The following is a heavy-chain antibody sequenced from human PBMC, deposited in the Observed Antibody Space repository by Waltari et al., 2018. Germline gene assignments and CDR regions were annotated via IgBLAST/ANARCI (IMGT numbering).Heavy chain of an antibody. D-gene: IGHD3-22*01. CDR2: ISNFGGTV. J-gene: IGHJ4*02. V-gene: IGHV3-48*03. Sequence: EVQLVESGGGLVNPGGSLRLSCAASGCTFRSLEMNWVRQAPGKGLEWVAYISNFGGTVYYADSVQGRFIISRDNVKNSLDLQMDSLKTDDTAVYFCSRAIFSSGFYYLDYWGQGTLVTVSS. CDR3: SRAIFSSGFYYLDY. CDR1: GCTFRSLE.